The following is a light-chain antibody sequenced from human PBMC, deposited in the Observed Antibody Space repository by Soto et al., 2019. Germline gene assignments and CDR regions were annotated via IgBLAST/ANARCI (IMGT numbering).Light chain of an antibody. CDR2: GAS. J-gene: IGKJ1*01. V-gene: IGKV3-20*01. Sequence: EIVLTQSPGTLSLSPGERATLSCRASQSVSSSYLGWYQQKPGQAPRLLIYGASSRATGIPDRFSGSGSGTDFTLAIARPEPEDLAVYYCQLDGNSPPRTCGQGAKVEIK. CDR3: QLDGNSPPRT. CDR1: QSVSSSY.